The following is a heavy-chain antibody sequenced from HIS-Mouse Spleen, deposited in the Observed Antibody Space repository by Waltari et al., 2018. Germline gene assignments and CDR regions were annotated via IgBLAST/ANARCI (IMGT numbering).Heavy chain of an antibody. CDR3: AREIPYSSSWYDWYFDL. J-gene: IGHJ2*01. V-gene: IGHV4-39*07. Sequence: QLQLQESGPGLVKPSETLSLTCTVSGGSISSSSYYWGWIRQPPGKGLEWIGSIDYSASTYSTPSLKSLVTISVETSKNQFSLKLSSVTAADTAVYYCAREIPYSSSWYDWYFDLWGRGTLVTVSS. D-gene: IGHD6-13*01. CDR2: IDYSAST. CDR1: GGSISSSSYY.